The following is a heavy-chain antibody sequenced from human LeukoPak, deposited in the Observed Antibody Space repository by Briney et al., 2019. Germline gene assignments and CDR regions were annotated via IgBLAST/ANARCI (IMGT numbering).Heavy chain of an antibody. J-gene: IGHJ4*02. D-gene: IGHD6-25*01. V-gene: IGHV1-46*01. Sequence: ASVKVSCKASGYTFTSYFMHWMRQAPGQGPEWMGIINPRGGSTEYSHKFRGRLTMTSDTSTSTVYMELNSLRSEDTAVYFSARVGVTAATADYWGQGTLVTVSS. CDR3: ARVGVTAATADY. CDR1: GYTFTSYF. CDR2: INPRGGST.